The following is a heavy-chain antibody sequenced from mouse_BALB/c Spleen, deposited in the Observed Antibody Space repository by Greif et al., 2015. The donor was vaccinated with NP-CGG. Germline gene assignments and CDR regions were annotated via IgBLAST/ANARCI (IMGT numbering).Heavy chain of an antibody. D-gene: IGHD2-4*01. CDR3: ARGGYDYLFAY. J-gene: IGHJ3*01. Sequence: QVHVKQSGAELVKPGASVKLSCKASGYTFTSYWMHWVKQRPGQGLEWIGEINPSNGRTNYNEKFKSKATLTVDKSSSTAYMQLSSLTSEDSAVYYCARGGYDYLFAYWGQGTLVTVSA. CDR2: INPSNGRT. CDR1: GYTFTSYW. V-gene: IGHV1S81*02.